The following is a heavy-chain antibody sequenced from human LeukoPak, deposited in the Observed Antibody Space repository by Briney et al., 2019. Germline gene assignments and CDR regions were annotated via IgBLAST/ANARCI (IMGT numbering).Heavy chain of an antibody. Sequence: GASVKVSCKASGYTFTSYYMHWVRQAPGQGLEWMGIINPSGGSTSYAQKFQGRVTMTRDTSTSTVYMELSSLRSEDTAVYYCARARIVVVITTFHPAAFDIWGQGTMVTVSS. D-gene: IGHD3-22*01. CDR3: ARARIVVVITTFHPAAFDI. CDR1: GYTFTSYY. CDR2: INPSGGST. V-gene: IGHV1-46*01. J-gene: IGHJ3*02.